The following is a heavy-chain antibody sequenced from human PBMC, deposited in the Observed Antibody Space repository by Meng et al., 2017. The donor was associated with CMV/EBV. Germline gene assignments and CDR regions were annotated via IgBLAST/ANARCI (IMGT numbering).Heavy chain of an antibody. Sequence: GESLKISCAASGFTFSSDSMNWVRQAPGKGLEWVSYISSSSSTIYYADSVKGRFTISRDNAKNSLYLQMNSLRSEDTAVYYCARPKFQYSSSSGVGRRYYGMDVWGQGTTVTVSS. CDR2: ISSSSSTI. CDR1: GFTFSSDS. D-gene: IGHD6-6*01. V-gene: IGHV3-48*04. CDR3: ARPKFQYSSSSGVGRRYYGMDV. J-gene: IGHJ6*02.